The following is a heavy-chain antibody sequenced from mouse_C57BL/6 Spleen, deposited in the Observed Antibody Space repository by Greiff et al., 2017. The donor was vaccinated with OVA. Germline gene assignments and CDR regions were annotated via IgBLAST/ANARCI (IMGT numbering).Heavy chain of an antibody. CDR3: ARLDYGSSLGDY. J-gene: IGHJ2*01. D-gene: IGHD1-1*01. CDR2: IPPNSGST. V-gene: IGHV1-64*01. CDR1: GYTFTSYW. Sequence: QVQLQQPGAELVKPGASVKLSCKASGYTFTSYWMNWVKQRPGPGLEWIGVIPPNSGSTNYNEQIKSKATLHVDKYSSTAYMHLSSLTSEDSAVYYCARLDYGSSLGDYWGQGTTLTVSS.